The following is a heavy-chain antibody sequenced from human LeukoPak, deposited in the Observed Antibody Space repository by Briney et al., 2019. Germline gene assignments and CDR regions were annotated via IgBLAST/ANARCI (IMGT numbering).Heavy chain of an antibody. CDR2: ITGSGGTT. Sequence: GGSLRLSCAASGFTFSSYGMSWVRQAPGKGPQWVSAITGSGGTTYYADSVKGRFTISRDNSKNTLYLQMNSLRAEDTVVYYCAKSPSSSWYTGCDWGQGTLVTVSS. V-gene: IGHV3-23*01. J-gene: IGHJ4*02. D-gene: IGHD6-13*01. CDR3: AKSPSSSWYTGCD. CDR1: GFTFSSYG.